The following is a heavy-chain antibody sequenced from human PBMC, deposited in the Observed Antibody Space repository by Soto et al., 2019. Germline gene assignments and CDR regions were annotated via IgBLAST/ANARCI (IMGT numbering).Heavy chain of an antibody. V-gene: IGHV4-39*01. CDR1: GASITSGNYY. D-gene: IGHD4-17*01. J-gene: IGHJ5*02. CDR3: ARHPTTVVTPRGWFDP. CDR2: SSYTGNT. Sequence: PWETLSLTCTVSGASITSGNYYWGWIRQPPGKGLQWIGSSSYTGNTYFNPSLRSRVTISFDTSKNQFSLRLTSVTAADTAVYYCARHPTTVVTPRGWFDPWGQGTLVTVSS.